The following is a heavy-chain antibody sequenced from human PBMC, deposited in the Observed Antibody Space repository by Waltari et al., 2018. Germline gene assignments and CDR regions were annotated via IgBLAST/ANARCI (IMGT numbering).Heavy chain of an antibody. CDR2: IYRGGNT. J-gene: IGHJ6*02. CDR3: ARDLQCINGMDV. D-gene: IGHD2-8*01. CDR1: GFTVSSNY. Sequence: EVQLVESGGGLIQPGGSLRLSCAASGFTVSSNYMSWVRQAPGKGLKWFSVIYRGGNTYYAESVNGRFTISRDNSKSTLSLQMTSLRAEETSVYYCARDLQCINGMDVWGQGTTVTVSS. V-gene: IGHV3-53*01.